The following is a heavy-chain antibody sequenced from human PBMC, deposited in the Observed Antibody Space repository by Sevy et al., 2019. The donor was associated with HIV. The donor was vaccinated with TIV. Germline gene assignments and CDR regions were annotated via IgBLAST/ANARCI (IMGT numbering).Heavy chain of an antibody. Sequence: GGSLRLSCAASGFTFSSYAMSWVRQAPGKGLEWVSAISGSGGSTYYADSVKGRFTISRDNSKNTLYLQMNSLRAEDTAVYYCAKLGSSGYYPPGGYYYYYYGMDVWGQGTTVTVSS. CDR1: GFTFSSYA. D-gene: IGHD3-22*01. V-gene: IGHV3-23*01. CDR3: AKLGSSGYYPPGGYYYYYYGMDV. J-gene: IGHJ6*02. CDR2: ISGSGGST.